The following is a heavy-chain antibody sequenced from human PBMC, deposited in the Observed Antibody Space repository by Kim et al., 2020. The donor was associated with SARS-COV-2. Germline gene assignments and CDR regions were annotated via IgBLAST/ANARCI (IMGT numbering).Heavy chain of an antibody. V-gene: IGHV3-33*03. CDR3: AKAIGWRSFFCDS. CDR2: ILYDGSSD. D-gene: IGHD2-15*01. J-gene: IGHJ4*02. Sequence: GGSLRLSCEASGFTFGDFAMHWFRRAPGKGLEWVAMILYDGSSDSYADSVKGRFTIARDNSKKALSLQMRSLRVDDTAVYYCAKAIGWRSFFCDSWGQGTPVTVS. CDR1: GFTFGDFA.